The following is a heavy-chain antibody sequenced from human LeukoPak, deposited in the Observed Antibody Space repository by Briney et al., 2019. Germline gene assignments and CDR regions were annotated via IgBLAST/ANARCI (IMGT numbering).Heavy chain of an antibody. V-gene: IGHV4-34*01. CDR1: GGSFSDYY. J-gene: IGHJ4*02. CDR2: INHSGST. CDR3: ARRIRYSRGWLFDY. D-gene: IGHD6-19*01. Sequence: PSETLSLTCAVYGGSFSDYYWSWIRQPPGKGLEWIGEINHSGSTNYNPSLKNRVTISVDTSKNQFSLKLRSVTAADTAVYYCARRIRYSRGWLFDYWGQGTLVTVSS.